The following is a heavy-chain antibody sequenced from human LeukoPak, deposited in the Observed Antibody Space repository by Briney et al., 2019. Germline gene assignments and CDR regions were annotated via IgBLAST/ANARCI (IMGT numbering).Heavy chain of an antibody. D-gene: IGHD3-10*01. CDR3: ARPAAFYGLGTYAFDV. CDR2: IYYSGST. Sequence: SETLSHTCIISNGSISDDYWSWIRQPPGKGLEWIGYIYYSGSTNYNPSLKSRVTISVDRSKNQFSLKLSSLTAADTAVYYCARPAAFYGLGTYAFDVWGKGTMVIVSS. CDR1: NGSISDDY. V-gene: IGHV4-59*01. J-gene: IGHJ3*01.